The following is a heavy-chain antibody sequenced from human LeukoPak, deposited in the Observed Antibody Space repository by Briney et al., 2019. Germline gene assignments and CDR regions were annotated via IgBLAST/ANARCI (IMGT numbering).Heavy chain of an antibody. V-gene: IGHV3-48*03. CDR1: GFTFSSSA. J-gene: IGHJ4*02. CDR3: ALLAVASDFDY. D-gene: IGHD6-19*01. CDR2: ISSGATTM. Sequence: PGGSLRLSCAASGFTFSSSAMSWVRQAPGKGLEWIAYISSGATTMYYADSVKGRFTISRDDAKNSLFLQMNSLRAEDTAVYYCALLAVASDFDYWGQGALVTVSS.